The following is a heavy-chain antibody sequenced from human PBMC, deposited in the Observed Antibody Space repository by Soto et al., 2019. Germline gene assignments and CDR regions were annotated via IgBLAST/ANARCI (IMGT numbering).Heavy chain of an antibody. D-gene: IGHD3-3*01. J-gene: IGHJ6*02. CDR3: ARGGATSFGVVHYYYYGMDV. CDR1: GYTFTGYY. CDR2: INPNSGGT. V-gene: IGHV1-2*02. Sequence: QVQLVQSGAEVKKPGASVKVSCKASGYTFTGYYMHWVRQAPGQGLEWMGWINPNSGGTNYAQKSQDRVTMTSDTSISTAYMDLSRLRSDDTAVYYCARGGATSFGVVHYYYYGMDVWGQGTTVTVSS.